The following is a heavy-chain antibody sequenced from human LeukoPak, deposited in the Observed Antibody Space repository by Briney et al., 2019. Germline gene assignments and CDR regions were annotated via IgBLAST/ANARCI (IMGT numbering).Heavy chain of an antibody. CDR1: GGPFCCYY. V-gene: IGHV4-34*01. CDR3: ARSMVRGGPFDY. J-gene: IGHJ4*02. D-gene: IGHD3-10*01. CDR2: ITHSGST. Sequence: SETLSLTCAVYGGPFCCYYWIWIRQPPGKALEWIGEITHSGSTNYNPSLKSRVTISGATSTNQCSLRLSSATAAVTAVYYCARSMVRGGPFDYWGQGTLVTVSS.